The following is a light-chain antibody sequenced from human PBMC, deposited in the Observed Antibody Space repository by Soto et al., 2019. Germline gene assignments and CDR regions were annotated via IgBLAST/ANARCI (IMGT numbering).Light chain of an antibody. J-gene: IGKJ1*01. CDR1: QSVSSN. V-gene: IGKV3-15*01. CDR3: QQYNNWPRWT. CDR2: GAS. Sequence: EIGMTQSPDTLSVSPGERATLSCRASQSVSSNLAWYPQKPGQAPRLLIYGASTRATGIPARFSGSGSGTEFTLTISSLQSEDFAVYYCQQYNNWPRWTFGQGTKVDIK.